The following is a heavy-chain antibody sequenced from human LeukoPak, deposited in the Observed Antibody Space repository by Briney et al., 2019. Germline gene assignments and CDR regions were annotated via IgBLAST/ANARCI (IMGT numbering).Heavy chain of an antibody. CDR3: ARDTYYDMGGDYYGMDV. J-gene: IGHJ6*02. CDR1: GGSISSGGYY. V-gene: IGHV4-30-2*01. D-gene: IGHD3-22*01. CDR2: IYHSGST. Sequence: SETLSLTCTVSGGSISSGGYYWSWIRQPPGKGLEWIGYIYHSGSTYYNPSLKSRVTISVDRSKNQFSLKLSSVTAADTAVYYCARDTYYDMGGDYYGMDVWGQGTTVTVSS.